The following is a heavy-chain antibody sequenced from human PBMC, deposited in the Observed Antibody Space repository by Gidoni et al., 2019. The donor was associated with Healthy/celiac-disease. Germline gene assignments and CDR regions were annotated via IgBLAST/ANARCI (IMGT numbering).Heavy chain of an antibody. CDR3: AKSTSCSLKYSSGSGGAFDI. CDR1: GFTLSSYS. J-gene: IGHJ3*02. V-gene: IGHV3-23*01. Sequence: EVQLLESGGGLVQRGGSVRLYCAASGFTLSSYSMSWVRHAPGKELECVSAIIGSLGSTDYADAVKGHFPISRDNSNNTLYLQMNSRRAEDTAVYYCAKSTSCSLKYSSGSGGAFDIWGQGTMVTVSS. CDR2: IIGSLGST. D-gene: IGHD6-19*01.